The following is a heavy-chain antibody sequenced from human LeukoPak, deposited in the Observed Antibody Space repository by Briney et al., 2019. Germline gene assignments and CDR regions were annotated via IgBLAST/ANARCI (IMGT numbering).Heavy chain of an antibody. J-gene: IGHJ4*02. Sequence: SETLSLTCTVSGGSISSYYWSWIRQPPGKGLEWIGYIYYSGSTNYNPSLKSRVTISVDTSKNQFSLKLSSVTAADTAVYYCARQIYDSSGYYLENYFDYWGQGTLVTVSS. CDR3: ARQIYDSSGYYLENYFDY. CDR1: GGSISSYY. V-gene: IGHV4-59*08. CDR2: IYYSGST. D-gene: IGHD3-22*01.